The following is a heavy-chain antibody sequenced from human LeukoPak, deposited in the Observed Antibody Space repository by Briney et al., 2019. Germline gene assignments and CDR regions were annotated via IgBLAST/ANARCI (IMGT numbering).Heavy chain of an antibody. CDR2: ISSNGDNT. CDR1: GFTFSTYV. CDR3: VRGTGY. V-gene: IGHV3-64D*06. Sequence: GGSLRLSCSVSGFTFSTYVMHWVRQAPGKGLEYVSAISSNGDNTYYADSVKGRFTISRDNSKNTLYLQMSSLRADDTAVYYCVRGTGYWGQGTMVTVSS. J-gene: IGHJ4*02.